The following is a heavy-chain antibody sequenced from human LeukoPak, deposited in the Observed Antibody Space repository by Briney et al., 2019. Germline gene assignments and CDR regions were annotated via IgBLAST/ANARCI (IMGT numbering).Heavy chain of an antibody. V-gene: IGHV5-51*01. CDR2: IFPGDSDT. D-gene: IGHD1-14*01. CDR3: ARRPSPGALDI. CDR1: GSIFSSFW. J-gene: IGHJ3*02. Sequence: GAALQICCDGAGSIFSSFWIGGGRALPGKGVGGMGIIFPGDSDTMYSPSFQGHVTMSADRSISVVYLQSSSLKASDTAMYFCARRPSPGALDIWGQGTMVTVSS.